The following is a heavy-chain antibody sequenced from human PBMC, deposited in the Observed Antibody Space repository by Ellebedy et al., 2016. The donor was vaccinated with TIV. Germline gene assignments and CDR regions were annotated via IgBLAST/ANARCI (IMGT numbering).Heavy chain of an antibody. V-gene: IGHV3-23*01. CDR3: AKDGSLRYFDWFGDC. CDR1: GFTFSSYA. D-gene: IGHD3-9*01. J-gene: IGHJ4*02. CDR2: ISGSSGST. Sequence: GESLKISCAASGFTFSSYAMSWVRQAPGKGLEWVSVISGSSGSTYYADSVKGRFTISRDNSKNTLYLQMNSLRAEDTAVYYCAKDGSLRYFDWFGDCWGQGTLVTVSS.